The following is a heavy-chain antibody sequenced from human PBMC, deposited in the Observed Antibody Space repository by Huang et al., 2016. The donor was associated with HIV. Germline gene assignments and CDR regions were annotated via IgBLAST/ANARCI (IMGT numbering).Heavy chain of an antibody. D-gene: IGHD2-21*01. Sequence: QVQLVQSGAEVGEPGASVNVSCKASGNTFTGYYIHWVRQAPGQGLEWRGWMNPNSGGKNYAQKFQGRVTMTRDTSINTAYMELSRLRSDDTAVYYCAKAGRVIVGAREFFQHWGQGTLVIVSS. CDR2: MNPNSGGK. CDR3: AKAGRVIVGAREFFQH. J-gene: IGHJ1*01. V-gene: IGHV1-2*02. CDR1: GNTFTGYY.